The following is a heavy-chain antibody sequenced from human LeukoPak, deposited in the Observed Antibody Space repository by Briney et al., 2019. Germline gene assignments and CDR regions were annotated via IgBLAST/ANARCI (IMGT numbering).Heavy chain of an antibody. D-gene: IGHD2-2*01. J-gene: IGHJ6*02. Sequence: GGSLRLSCAATGFKYATYWMNWVRQAPGKGLEWVANIKQDGSEEGYVASVKGRFTISRDNARNSLYLQMNGLRAEDTAVYYCARDPPLREGVPEARAHYYYYYGMDVWGQGTTVTVSS. CDR2: IKQDGSEE. V-gene: IGHV3-7*01. CDR3: ARDPPLREGVPEARAHYYYYYGMDV. CDR1: GFKYATYW.